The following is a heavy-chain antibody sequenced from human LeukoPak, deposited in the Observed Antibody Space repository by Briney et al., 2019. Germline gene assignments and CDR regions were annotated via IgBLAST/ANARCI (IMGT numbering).Heavy chain of an antibody. J-gene: IGHJ4*02. Sequence: SETLSLTCSVSGDSIKSNYWSWMRQPPGEGLEWIGYIYYGGSTNYNPSLKSRVSMSVDTSKNQFSLNLSSVTAADTAVYHCARLLAGCPGGRCRAHFDYWGQGTLVTVSS. V-gene: IGHV4-59*01. CDR3: ARLLAGCPGGRCRAHFDY. CDR2: IYYGGST. D-gene: IGHD2-15*01. CDR1: GDSIKSNY.